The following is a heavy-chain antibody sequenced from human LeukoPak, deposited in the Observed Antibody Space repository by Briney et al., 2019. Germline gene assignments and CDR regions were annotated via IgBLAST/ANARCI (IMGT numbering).Heavy chain of an antibody. Sequence: GGSLRLSCAASGFTFSSYGMHWVRQAPGKGLEWVAVIWYDGSNKYYADSVKGRFTISGDNSKNTLYLQMNSLRAEDTAVYYCARDGGYYGSGSYYQGVYYGMDVWGQGTTVTVSS. V-gene: IGHV3-33*01. CDR1: GFTFSSYG. J-gene: IGHJ6*02. CDR3: ARDGGYYGSGSYYQGVYYGMDV. D-gene: IGHD3-10*01. CDR2: IWYDGSNK.